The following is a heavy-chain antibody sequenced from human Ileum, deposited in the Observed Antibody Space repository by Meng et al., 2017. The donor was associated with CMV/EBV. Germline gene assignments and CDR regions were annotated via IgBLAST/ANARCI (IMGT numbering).Heavy chain of an antibody. Sequence: GESLKISCAASGFTFSSYAMSWVRQAPGKGLEWVSDISGIGDNTYHADSVKGRFTISRDNSKNTLYLQMNSLRGEDTAVYYCVKGVSIFGVLPDYWGQGTRVTVSS. D-gene: IGHD3-3*01. CDR3: VKGVSIFGVLPDY. CDR2: ISGIGDNT. J-gene: IGHJ4*02. CDR1: GFTFSSYA. V-gene: IGHV3-23*01.